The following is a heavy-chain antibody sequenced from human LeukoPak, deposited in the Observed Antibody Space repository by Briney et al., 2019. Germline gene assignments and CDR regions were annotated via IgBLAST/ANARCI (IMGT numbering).Heavy chain of an antibody. V-gene: IGHV3-74*01. CDR1: GLTFNNSW. CDR3: ARVSGLGMNEYLLH. CDR2: INKDGSGT. Sequence: GGSLRLSCAASGLTFNNSWKHWVRQGPAKGLEWVSRINKDGSGTSYAGSVKGRFTISRDNAKNTLYRQMNSLRADDTAVYFCARVSGLGMNEYLLHWGQGALVTVSS. J-gene: IGHJ1*01. D-gene: IGHD3-16*01.